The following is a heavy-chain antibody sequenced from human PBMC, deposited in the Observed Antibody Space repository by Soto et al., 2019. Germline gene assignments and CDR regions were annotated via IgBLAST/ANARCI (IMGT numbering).Heavy chain of an antibody. CDR3: VKDESINWYSGHFRH. D-gene: IGHD6-13*01. CDR2: INWNSGSI. V-gene: IGHV3-9*01. Sequence: GGSLRLSCAASGFTFSSYAMGWVRQGPGKGLEWVSGINWNSGSIGYGDSVKGRFAISRDNAKNSLHLQMNSLSAEDTAFYYCVKDESINWYSGHFRHWGQGTLVTVSS. CDR1: GFTFSSYA. J-gene: IGHJ1*01.